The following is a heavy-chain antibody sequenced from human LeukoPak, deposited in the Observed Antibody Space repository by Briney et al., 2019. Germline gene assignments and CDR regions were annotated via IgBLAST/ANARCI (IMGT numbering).Heavy chain of an antibody. V-gene: IGHV1-3*01. CDR3: ASDTGLGRYYDSTGYYDGGRWFDP. J-gene: IGHJ5*02. CDR1: GYSFTTYV. Sequence: GASVKVSCKAFGYSFTTYVMHWVRQAPGQRPEWMGWINAGNGNTKYSQKFQGRVTISRDTSASTAYMELSSLRSEDTAVYYCASDTGLGRYYDSTGYYDGGRWFDPWGQGTLVTVSS. CDR2: INAGNGNT. D-gene: IGHD3-22*01.